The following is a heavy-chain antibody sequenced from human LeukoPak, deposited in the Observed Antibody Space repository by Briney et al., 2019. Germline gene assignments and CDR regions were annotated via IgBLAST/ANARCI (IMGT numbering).Heavy chain of an antibody. CDR1: GYTFTSYG. CDR3: ARDSYGNWFDP. V-gene: IGHV1-69*04. D-gene: IGHD4-17*01. Sequence: SVKVSCKASGYTFTSYGISWVRQAPGQGLEWMGRIIPILGIANYAQKFQGRVTITADKSTSTAYMELSSLRSEDTAVYYCARDSYGNWFDPWGQGTLVTVSS. CDR2: IIPILGIA. J-gene: IGHJ5*02.